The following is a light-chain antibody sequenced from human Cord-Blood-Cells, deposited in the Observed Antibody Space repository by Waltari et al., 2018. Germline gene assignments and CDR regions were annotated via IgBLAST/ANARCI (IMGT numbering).Light chain of an antibody. Sequence: QSALTQPRPTSGSPAQPVTISCTGTSSDVGGYNYVSCYQQHPGKAPKLMIYDVSKRPSGVPDRFSGSKSGNTASLTISGLQAEDEADYYCCSYAGSYNVVFGGGTKLTVL. J-gene: IGLJ2*01. V-gene: IGLV2-11*01. CDR3: CSYAGSYNVV. CDR1: SSDVGGYNY. CDR2: DVS.